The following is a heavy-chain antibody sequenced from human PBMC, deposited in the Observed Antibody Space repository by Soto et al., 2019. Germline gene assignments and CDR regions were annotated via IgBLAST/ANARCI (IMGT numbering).Heavy chain of an antibody. CDR2: VYSSGNT. CDR3: ARVPSP. J-gene: IGHJ5*02. V-gene: IGHV4-59*11. CDR1: GGSINHQY. Sequence: SETLSLTCTVSGGSINHQYWSWIRQPPGKGLEWIGYVYSSGNTNYNPSLKTRVTISIDTSKSQFSLKLSSVTAADTAVYYCARVPSPWGQGTLVTVSS.